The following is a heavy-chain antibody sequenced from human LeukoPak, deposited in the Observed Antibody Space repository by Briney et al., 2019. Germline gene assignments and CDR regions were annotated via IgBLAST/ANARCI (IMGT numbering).Heavy chain of an antibody. CDR3: GRTPEGGSVTPPLYGMDV. CDR2: TYYRSKWYY. D-gene: IGHD1-26*01. V-gene: IGHV6-1*01. Sequence: SQTLSLTCAISGDSVSSSSAAWNWIRQSPSRGLEWLGRTYYRSKWYYDFAASVKSRVTLTPDTSKNQFSLKLSSVTAADTAVYYCGRTPEGGSVTPPLYGMDVWGQGTTVTVSS. CDR1: GDSVSSSSAA. J-gene: IGHJ6*02.